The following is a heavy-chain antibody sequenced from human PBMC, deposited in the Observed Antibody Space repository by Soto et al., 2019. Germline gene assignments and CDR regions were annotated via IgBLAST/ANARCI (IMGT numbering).Heavy chain of an antibody. Sequence: PSETLSLTCTVSGGSISSSSYCWGWIRQPPGKGLEWIGSIYYSGSTYYNPSLKSRVTISVDTSKNQFSLKLSSVTAADTAVYYCARPYDYGVKWYFDLWGRGTLVTAPQ. CDR2: IYYSGST. CDR1: GGSISSSSYC. J-gene: IGHJ2*01. CDR3: ARPYDYGVKWYFDL. D-gene: IGHD4-17*01. V-gene: IGHV4-39*01.